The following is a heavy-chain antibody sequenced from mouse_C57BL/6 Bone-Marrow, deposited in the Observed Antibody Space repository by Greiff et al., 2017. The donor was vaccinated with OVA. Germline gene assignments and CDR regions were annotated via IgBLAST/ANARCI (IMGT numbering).Heavy chain of an antibody. V-gene: IGHV10-1*01. J-gene: IGHJ3*01. D-gene: IGHD2-3*01. CDR1: GFSFNTYA. CDR2: IRSKSNNYAT. Sequence: VKLMESGGGLVQPKGSLKLSCAASGFSFNTYAMNWVRQAPGKGVEWVARIRSKSNNYATYYADSVKDSFTISRDDSESMLYLQMNNFKTEDTAMYYCVRNDGYYGLSWFAYWGQGTLVTVSA. CDR3: VRNDGYYGLSWFAY.